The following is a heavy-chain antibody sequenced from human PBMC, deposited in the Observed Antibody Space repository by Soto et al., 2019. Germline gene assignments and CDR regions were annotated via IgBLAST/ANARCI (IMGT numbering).Heavy chain of an antibody. CDR2: INPSGGST. CDR1: GYTFTSYF. Sequence: AASVKVSCKASGYTFTSYFMHWVRQAPGQGLEWMGIINPSGGSTSYAQKFQGRVTMTRDTSTSTVYMELSSLRSEDTAVYYCARVYCSGGSCYSIDDRGQRSPVTVSS. D-gene: IGHD2-15*01. J-gene: IGHJ4*02. CDR3: ARVYCSGGSCYSIDD. V-gene: IGHV1-46*03.